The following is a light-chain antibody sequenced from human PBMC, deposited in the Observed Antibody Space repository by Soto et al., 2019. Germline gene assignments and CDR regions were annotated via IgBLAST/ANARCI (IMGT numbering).Light chain of an antibody. CDR2: AAS. CDR3: QQTYNTPIT. V-gene: IGKV1-39*01. Sequence: DIQMTQFPSTVSASVGDRVAITCRASDNIDTWVAWYQQKPGKAPNLLIYAASSLQSGVPSRFSGSGSGTDFTLTISSLQPEDFATYYCQQTYNTPITFGQGTTGDIK. J-gene: IGKJ1*01. CDR1: DNIDTW.